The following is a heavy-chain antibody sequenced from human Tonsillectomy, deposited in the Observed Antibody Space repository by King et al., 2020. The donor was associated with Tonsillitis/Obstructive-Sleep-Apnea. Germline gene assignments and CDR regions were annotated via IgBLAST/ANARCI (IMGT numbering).Heavy chain of an antibody. Sequence: VTLKESGPVLVKPTETLTLTCTVSGFSLSNARMGVSWIRQPPGKALEWLAHIFSNDEKSYNTSLKSRLTISKDASKSQVVLTLTNMDPVDTATYYCARVRRGVGVTYYYFDYWGQGTLVTVSS. J-gene: IGHJ4*02. CDR3: ARVRRGVGVTYYYFDY. D-gene: IGHD1-26*01. CDR1: GFSLSNARMG. V-gene: IGHV2-26*01. CDR2: IFSNDEK.